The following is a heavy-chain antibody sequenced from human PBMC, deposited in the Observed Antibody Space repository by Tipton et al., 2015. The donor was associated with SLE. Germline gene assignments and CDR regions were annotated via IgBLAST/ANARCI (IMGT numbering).Heavy chain of an antibody. V-gene: IGHV4-34*01. J-gene: IGHJ4*02. CDR1: GGSFSGYY. CDR2: IYHSGST. Sequence: TLSLTCAVYGGSFSGYYWSWIRQPPGKGLEWIGNIYHSGSTNYNPSLKSRVTISVDTSKNQFSLKLSSVTAADTAVYYCARYRAAGYFDYWGQGTLVTVSS. CDR3: ARYRAAGYFDY. D-gene: IGHD6-13*01.